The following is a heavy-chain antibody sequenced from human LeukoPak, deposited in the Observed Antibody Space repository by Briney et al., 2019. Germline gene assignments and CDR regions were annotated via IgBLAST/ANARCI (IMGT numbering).Heavy chain of an antibody. J-gene: IGHJ3*02. CDR3: ARHFGSSWYPQRAFDI. D-gene: IGHD6-13*01. V-gene: IGHV4-59*08. CDR1: GGSITSHY. CDR2: IYYSGST. Sequence: PSETLSLTYTVSGGSITSHYWSWIRQPPGKGLEWIGYIYYSGSTNYNPSLKSRVTISVDTSKNQFSLKLSSVTAADTAVYYCARHFGSSWYPQRAFDIWGQGTMVTVSS.